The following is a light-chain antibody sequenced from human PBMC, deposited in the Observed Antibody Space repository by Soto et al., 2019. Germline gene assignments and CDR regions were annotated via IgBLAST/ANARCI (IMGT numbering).Light chain of an antibody. CDR3: SPYAESNSVGV. J-gene: IGLJ3*02. Sequence: QSALTQPPSASGSPGQSVTISCTGTSSDIGGYNYVSWYQHHTGKAPKVMIYEVSKRPSGVPDRFSGSKSGNTASLTVSGPRPEDGGDYAGSPYAESNSVGVFGAGNK. CDR2: EVS. CDR1: SSDIGGYNY. V-gene: IGLV2-8*01.